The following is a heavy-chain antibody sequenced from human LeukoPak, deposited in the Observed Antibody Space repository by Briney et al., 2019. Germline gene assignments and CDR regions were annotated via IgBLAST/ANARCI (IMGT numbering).Heavy chain of an antibody. CDR3: ARHGRYCSGGSCYNWFDP. V-gene: IGHV4-59*08. D-gene: IGHD2-15*01. CDR2: MYYRGST. J-gene: IGHJ5*02. CDR1: GDSLTGYY. Sequence: PSETLSLTCIVSGDSLTGYYWSWFRQPPGKGLEWIGNMYYRGSTNYNPSVKSRVAMSVDTSKNQFSLKLSSVTAADTAVYYCARHGRYCSGGSCYNWFDPWGQGTLVTVSS.